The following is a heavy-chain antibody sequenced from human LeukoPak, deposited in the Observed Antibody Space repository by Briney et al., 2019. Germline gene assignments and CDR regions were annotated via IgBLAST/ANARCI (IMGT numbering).Heavy chain of an antibody. J-gene: IGHJ6*02. Sequence: SETLSLTCSISGGSLSTNYWSWIRRPPGKGLEWIGNINHEGDTNFNPSLKSRVTLTVDTSKNQVSLRLRSVTAADTADYYCARDSAWEGDWFNLMDVWGQGTTVIVSS. V-gene: IGHV4-59*01. CDR3: ARDSAWEGDWFNLMDV. D-gene: IGHD3-9*01. CDR2: INHEGDT. CDR1: GGSLSTNY.